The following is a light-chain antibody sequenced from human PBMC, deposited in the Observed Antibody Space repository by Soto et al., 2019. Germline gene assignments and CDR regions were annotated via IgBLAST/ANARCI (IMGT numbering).Light chain of an antibody. CDR1: QSVSSY. CDR3: QQRSNWSPYT. Sequence: EIVLTQSPATLSLSPGERATLSCRASQSVSSYLAWYQQKPGQAHRLLIYDASNRATGIPARFSGSGSGTDFTLTISSLEPEDFAVYYCQQRSNWSPYTFGQGTKLEIK. J-gene: IGKJ2*01. V-gene: IGKV3-11*01. CDR2: DAS.